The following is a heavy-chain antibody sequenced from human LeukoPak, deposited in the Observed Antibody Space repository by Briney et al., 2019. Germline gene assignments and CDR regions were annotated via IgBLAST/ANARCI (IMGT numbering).Heavy chain of an antibody. CDR3: ARLSGVGRWNDILTGMYYGWFDP. CDR1: GASISSSY. D-gene: IGHD3-9*01. CDR2: ISSHGSA. Sequence: TSETLSLTCTVSGASISSSYWSWIRQPPGKGLEWIGYISSHGSANFNPSLNSPVTISVGTSKNQFSLKLSSVTAADTAVYYCARLSGVGRWNDILTGMYYGWFDPWGQGTLVTVSS. J-gene: IGHJ5*02. V-gene: IGHV4-59*12.